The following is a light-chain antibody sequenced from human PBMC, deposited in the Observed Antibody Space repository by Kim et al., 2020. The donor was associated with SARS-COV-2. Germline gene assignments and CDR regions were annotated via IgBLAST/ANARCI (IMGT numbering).Light chain of an antibody. V-gene: IGKV3-20*01. J-gene: IGKJ1*01. Sequence: SPGERATLAGRDSQRVSNRYLAWYQQKPGQAPRLLIYAATTRATGIPDRFSGSGSGTDFTLAISRLEPEDSAVYYCQQYDNLPRTFGQGTKVDIK. CDR2: AAT. CDR1: QRVSNRY. CDR3: QQYDNLPRT.